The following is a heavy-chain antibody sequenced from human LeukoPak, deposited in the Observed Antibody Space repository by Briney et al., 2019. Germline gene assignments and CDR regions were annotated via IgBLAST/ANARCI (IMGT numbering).Heavy chain of an antibody. CDR3: ATVPTQADY. CDR1: GGSISSSSYY. J-gene: IGHJ4*02. V-gene: IGHV4-39*07. CDR2: IYYSGST. Sequence: SETLSLTCTVSGGSISSSSYYWGWIRQPPGKGLEWIGSIYYSGSTYYNPSLKSRVTISVDTSKNQFSLKLSSVTAADTAVYYCATVPTQADYWGQGTLVTVSS.